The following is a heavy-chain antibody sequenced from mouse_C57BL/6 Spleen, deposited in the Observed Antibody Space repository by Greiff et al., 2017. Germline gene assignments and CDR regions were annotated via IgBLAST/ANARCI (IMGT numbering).Heavy chain of an antibody. CDR1: GYAFSSYW. Sequence: VQLVESGAELVKPGASVKISCKASGYAFSSYWMNWVKQRPGKGLEWIGQIYPGDGVTNYNGKFKGKATLTADKSSSTAYMQLSSLTSEDSAVYFCARGGTAQAFAYWGQGTLVTVSA. CDR3: ARGGTAQAFAY. CDR2: IYPGDGVT. D-gene: IGHD3-2*02. J-gene: IGHJ3*01. V-gene: IGHV1-80*01.